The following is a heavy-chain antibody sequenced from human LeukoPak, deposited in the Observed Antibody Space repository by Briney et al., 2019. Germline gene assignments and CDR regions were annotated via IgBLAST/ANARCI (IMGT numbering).Heavy chain of an antibody. J-gene: IGHJ4*02. CDR3: ARGAGWTFDY. D-gene: IGHD6-19*01. CDR2: ISYDGSNK. Sequence: GGSLRLSCAASGFTFSRYAMHWVRQAPGKGLEWVAVISYDGSNKYYADSVRGRFTISRDNSKNTLYLQMNSLRAEDTAVYYCARGAGWTFDYWGQGTLVTVSS. CDR1: GFTFSRYA. V-gene: IGHV3-30*04.